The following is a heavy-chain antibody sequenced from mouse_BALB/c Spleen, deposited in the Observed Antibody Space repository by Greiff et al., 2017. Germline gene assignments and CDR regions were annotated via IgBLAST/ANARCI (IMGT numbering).Heavy chain of an antibody. CDR2: INPYYGST. Sequence: EVKLQQTGPELVKPGASVKISCKASGYSFTDYIMLWVKQSHGKSLEWIGNINPYYGSTSYNLKFKGKATLTVDKSSSTAYMQLNSLTSEDSAVYYCARRNYDYDEAFAYWGQGTLVTVSA. CDR3: ARRNYDYDEAFAY. D-gene: IGHD2-4*01. J-gene: IGHJ3*01. V-gene: IGHV1-39*01. CDR1: GYSFTDYI.